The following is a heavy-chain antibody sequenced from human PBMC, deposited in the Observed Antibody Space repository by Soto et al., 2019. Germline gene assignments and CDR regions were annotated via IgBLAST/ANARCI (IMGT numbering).Heavy chain of an antibody. V-gene: IGHV1-46*01. CDR3: ARSSGGNFGIIIEGSNWFDP. CDR1: GDTFTSYY. CDR2: INPHGGST. Sequence: ASVKVSCKAPGDTFTSYYLNWVRQAPGQGLERMGVINPHGGSTKYAQKFQGRITMTRDTSRSTVYMELSSLRSDDTAIYYCARSSGGNFGIIIEGSNWFDPWGQGTLVTVSS. J-gene: IGHJ5*02. D-gene: IGHD3-3*01.